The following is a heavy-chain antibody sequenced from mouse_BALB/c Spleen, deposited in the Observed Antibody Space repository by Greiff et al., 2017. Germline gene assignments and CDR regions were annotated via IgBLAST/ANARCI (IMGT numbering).Heavy chain of an antibody. V-gene: IGHV1S130*01. D-gene: IGHD3-1*01. J-gene: IGHJ4*01. CDR3: ARSRMQGAMDY. CDR1: GYTFTSYW. Sequence: QVQLQQPGAELLKPGASVKLSCKASGYTFTSYWMHWVKQRPGRGLEWIGEIHPNSGNTNYNEKFKGKATLTVDTSSSTAYVDLSSLTSEDSAVYYCARSRMQGAMDYWGQGTSVTVSS. CDR2: IHPNSGNT.